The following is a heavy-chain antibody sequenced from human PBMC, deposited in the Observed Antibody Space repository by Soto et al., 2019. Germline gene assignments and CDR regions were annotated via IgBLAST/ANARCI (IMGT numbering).Heavy chain of an antibody. CDR3: ARENSVQAWLHHFDH. V-gene: IGHV3-48*03. J-gene: IGHJ4*02. CDR1: GFSFSSFA. D-gene: IGHD5-18*01. Sequence: VGSLRLSCEASGFSFSSFAMNWVRQAPGRGLEWVSYISDDGASIYYADSLKGRFTISRDNAKNSLSLQMNNLRAEDTAVYYCARENSVQAWLHHFDHWGLGTLVTVSS. CDR2: ISDDGASI.